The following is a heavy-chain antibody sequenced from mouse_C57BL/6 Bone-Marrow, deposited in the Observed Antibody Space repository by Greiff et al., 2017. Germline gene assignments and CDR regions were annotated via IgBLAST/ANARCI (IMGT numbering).Heavy chain of an antibody. J-gene: IGHJ4*01. CDR3: ASRWLLPYYYAMDD. Sequence: QVQLQQPGAELVKPGASVKMSCKASGYTFTRYCITWVKQRPGQGLEWIGDIYPGSGSTNYNEKFKSKATLTVDTSSSTAYMQLSSLTSEDAAVYYCASRWLLPYYYAMDDWGQGTSVTVAS. CDR1: GYTFTRYC. D-gene: IGHD2-3*01. CDR2: IYPGSGST. V-gene: IGHV1-55*01.